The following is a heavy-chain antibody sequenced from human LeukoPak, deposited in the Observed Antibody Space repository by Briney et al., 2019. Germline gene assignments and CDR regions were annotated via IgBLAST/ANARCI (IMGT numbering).Heavy chain of an antibody. V-gene: IGHV4-34*01. CDR3: ARIKELGYCSGGSCHNWFDP. D-gene: IGHD2-15*01. CDR2: INHSGST. J-gene: IGHJ5*02. Sequence: SETLSLTCAVYGGSFSGYYWSWIRQPPGKGLEWIGEINHSGSTNYNPSLKSRVTISVDTSKNQFSLKLSSVTAADTAVYYCARIKELGYCSGGSCHNWFDPWGQGTLVTVSS. CDR1: GGSFSGYY.